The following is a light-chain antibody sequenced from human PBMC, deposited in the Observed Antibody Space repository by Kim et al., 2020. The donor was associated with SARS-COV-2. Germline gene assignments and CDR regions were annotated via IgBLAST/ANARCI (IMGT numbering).Light chain of an antibody. CDR1: SFKSYD. Sequence: SSELTQDPAVSVALGQTVRITCQGDSFKSYDAGWYQQKPGQAPVLVIYGKNNRPSGIPDRFSGSTSGNTASLTITGAQAEDEADYYCNSRDSSGDLVIFGGGTQLTVL. CDR3: NSRDSSGDLVI. V-gene: IGLV3-19*01. J-gene: IGLJ2*01. CDR2: GKN.